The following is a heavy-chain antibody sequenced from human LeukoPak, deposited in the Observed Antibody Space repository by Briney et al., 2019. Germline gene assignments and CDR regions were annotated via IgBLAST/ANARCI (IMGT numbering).Heavy chain of an antibody. CDR1: GFTFSSYW. CDR3: ARDGLRPPFVGGLDV. D-gene: IGHD5-18*01. CDR2: IKQDGSEK. J-gene: IGHJ6*04. Sequence: GGSLRLSCAASGFTFSSYWMSWVRQAPGKGLEWVANIKQDGSEKYYVDSVKGRFTISRDNAKNSLYLQMNSLRAEDTAVYYCARDGLRPPFVGGLDVWGKGTTVTVSS. V-gene: IGHV3-7*03.